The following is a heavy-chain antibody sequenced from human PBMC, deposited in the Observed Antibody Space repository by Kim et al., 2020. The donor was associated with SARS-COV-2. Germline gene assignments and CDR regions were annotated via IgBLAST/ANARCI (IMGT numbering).Heavy chain of an antibody. CDR3: ARASARLRYFDWLGAFDS. Sequence: KSRVTMSVDTSKNQFSLKLSSVTAADTAVYYCARASARLRYFDWLGAFDSWGQGTMVTVSS. V-gene: IGHV4-34*01. D-gene: IGHD3-9*01. J-gene: IGHJ3*02.